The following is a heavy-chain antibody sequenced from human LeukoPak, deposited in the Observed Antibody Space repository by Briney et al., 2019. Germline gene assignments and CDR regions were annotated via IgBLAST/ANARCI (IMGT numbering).Heavy chain of an antibody. CDR2: MNGNSGDT. CDR1: GGTFSSYA. D-gene: IGHD1-26*01. J-gene: IGHJ1*01. Sequence: GASVEVSCKASGGTFSSYAISWVRQATGQGLEWMGWMNGNSGDTGYAQKFQGRVTMTRNTSISTAYMELSNLRSEDTAVYYCVRGRFIAGAGDWGQGTPVTVPS. CDR3: VRGRFIAGAGD. V-gene: IGHV1-8*02.